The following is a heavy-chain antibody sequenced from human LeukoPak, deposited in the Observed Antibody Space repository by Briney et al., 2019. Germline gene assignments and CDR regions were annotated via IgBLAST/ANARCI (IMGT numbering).Heavy chain of an antibody. CDR1: GFTFSSYA. CDR3: ARDLRGYSDAFDI. Sequence: GGSLRLSCAASGFTFSSYAMSWVRQAPGKGLEWVSAISGSGGSTYYADSVKGRFTISRDNAKNSLYLQMNSLRAEDTAVYYCARDLRGYSDAFDIWGQGTMVTVSS. V-gene: IGHV3-23*01. J-gene: IGHJ3*02. CDR2: ISGSGGST. D-gene: IGHD6-13*01.